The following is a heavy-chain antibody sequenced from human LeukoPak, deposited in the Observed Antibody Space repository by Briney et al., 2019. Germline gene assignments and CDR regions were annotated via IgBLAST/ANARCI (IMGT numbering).Heavy chain of an antibody. CDR2: ISAFSTYF. J-gene: IGHJ4*02. D-gene: IGHD6-19*01. CDR1: GFKFSDYS. CDR3: ARASYWFESSGHPQHYYFDY. V-gene: IGHV3-21*01. Sequence: PGGSLRLSCAASGFKFSDYSMNWVRQVPGKGLEWVASISAFSTYFYYPDSVKGRFTVSRDNARNSVYLQLDSLRDEDTALYFCARASYWFESSGHPQHYYFDYWGQGTMVVLSS.